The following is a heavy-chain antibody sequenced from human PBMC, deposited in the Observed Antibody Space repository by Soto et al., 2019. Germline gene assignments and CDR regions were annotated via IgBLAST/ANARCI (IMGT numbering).Heavy chain of an antibody. D-gene: IGHD2-15*01. CDR2: IYYSGST. Sequence: SETLSLTCTVSGGSISSYYWSWIRQPPGKGLEWIGYIYYSGSTNYNPSLKSRVTISVDTSKNQFSLKLSSVTAADTAVYYCARVSHCSGGSCYPGFDYWGQGTLVTVSS. CDR3: ARVSHCSGGSCYPGFDY. CDR1: GGSISSYY. V-gene: IGHV4-59*01. J-gene: IGHJ4*02.